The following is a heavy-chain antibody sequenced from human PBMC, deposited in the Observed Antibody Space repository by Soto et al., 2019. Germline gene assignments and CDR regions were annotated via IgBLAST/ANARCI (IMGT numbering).Heavy chain of an antibody. CDR1: GGSISSYY. CDR2: IYYSGST. Sequence: SETLSLTCTVSGGSISSYYWSWIRQPPGKGLEWIGYIYYSGSTNYNPSLKSRVTISVDTSKNQFSLKLSSVTAADTAVYYCARHYPVWDFWSGSEVGSYYYYMDVWGKGTTVTVSS. V-gene: IGHV4-59*08. D-gene: IGHD3-3*01. CDR3: ARHYPVWDFWSGSEVGSYYYYMDV. J-gene: IGHJ6*03.